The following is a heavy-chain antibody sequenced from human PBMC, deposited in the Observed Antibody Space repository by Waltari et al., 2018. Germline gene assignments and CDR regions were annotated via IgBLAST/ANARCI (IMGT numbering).Heavy chain of an antibody. Sequence: QVQLVESGGGVVQPGRSLRLSCAASGFTFSSYAMHWVRLAPGKGLEWVAVMSYDGSNKSYADSVKGRFTISRDNSKNTLYLQMNSLRAEDTAVYYCARDSDRFGDPYYFDYWGQGTLVTVSS. CDR1: GFTFSSYA. CDR3: ARDSDRFGDPYYFDY. CDR2: MSYDGSNK. J-gene: IGHJ4*02. V-gene: IGHV3-30*04. D-gene: IGHD3-10*01.